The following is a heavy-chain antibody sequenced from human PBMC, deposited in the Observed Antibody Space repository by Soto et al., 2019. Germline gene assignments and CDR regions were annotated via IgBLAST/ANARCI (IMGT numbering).Heavy chain of an antibody. D-gene: IGHD2-15*01. CDR2: ISFEGSNK. Sequence: GGSLRLSCAASGFTFRDYGMHWVRQAPGKGLEWVAYISFEGSNKYYADPVKGRFTISRDNFKDTLYLEMSSLRVEDTAVYFCAKLLPVADHGFVFWGQGIMVTVSS. CDR3: AKLLPVADHGFVF. CDR1: GFTFRDYG. V-gene: IGHV3-30*18. J-gene: IGHJ3*01.